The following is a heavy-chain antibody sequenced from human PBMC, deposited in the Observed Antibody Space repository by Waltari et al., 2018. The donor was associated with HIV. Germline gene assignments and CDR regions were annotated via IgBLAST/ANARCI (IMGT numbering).Heavy chain of an antibody. Sequence: QVQLVQSGAEMKKPGSSVKVSCKASGAILTSYTISWVRQAPGQGLEWMGRINPILGTADYAQKFQGRVTMTSDTSINTAYMELSSLRSDDTAVYYCARDMGPFNNWGQGTLVTVSS. CDR1: GAILTSYT. J-gene: IGHJ4*02. CDR2: INPILGTA. V-gene: IGHV1-69*08. D-gene: IGHD3-16*01. CDR3: ARDMGPFNN.